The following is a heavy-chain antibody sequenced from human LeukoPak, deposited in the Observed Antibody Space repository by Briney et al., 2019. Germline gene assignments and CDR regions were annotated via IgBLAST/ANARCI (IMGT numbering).Heavy chain of an antibody. CDR2: IRSKAYGGTT. J-gene: IGHJ4*02. V-gene: IGHV3-49*04. D-gene: IGHD3-10*01. Sequence: GGSLRLSCTGSGFTFGDYGMSWVRQAPGKGLEWVGFIRSKAYGGTTEYAASVEGRFTISRDDSKSIAYLQMDSLKTEDTAVYYCATTILRGAVRRDLDYWGQGTLVTVSS. CDR1: GFTFGDYG. CDR3: ATTILRGAVRRDLDY.